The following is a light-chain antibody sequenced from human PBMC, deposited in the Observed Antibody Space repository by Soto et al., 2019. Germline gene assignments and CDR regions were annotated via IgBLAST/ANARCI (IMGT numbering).Light chain of an antibody. V-gene: IGLV2-23*01. Sequence: QSVLTQPASVSGSLGQSFTISCTGTSGDVGSYNLVSWYQQHPGKAPKLMIYEGIKRPSGVSNRVSGSKSGNTASLTISGLQAEDEADYYCCSDAGQVVFGGGTKLTVL. CDR1: SGDVGSYNL. CDR3: CSDAGQVV. CDR2: EGI. J-gene: IGLJ2*01.